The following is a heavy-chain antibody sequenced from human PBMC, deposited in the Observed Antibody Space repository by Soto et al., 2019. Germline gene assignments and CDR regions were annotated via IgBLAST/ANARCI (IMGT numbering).Heavy chain of an antibody. CDR2: ISAHNGNT. V-gene: IGHV1-18*01. Sequence: QVHLVQSGAEVKKPGASVKVSCKASGYTFTSYGITWVRQAPGQGLEWMGWISAHNGNTDYAQKLQGRVIVTRDTATSTAYLELSSLIYAAPAVYYCARGRYGDYWGQGALVTVSS. CDR1: GYTFTSYG. D-gene: IGHD1-1*01. J-gene: IGHJ4*02. CDR3: ARGRYGDY.